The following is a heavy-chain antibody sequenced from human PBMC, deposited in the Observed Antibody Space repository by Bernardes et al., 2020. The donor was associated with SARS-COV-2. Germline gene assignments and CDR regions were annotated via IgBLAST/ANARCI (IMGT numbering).Heavy chain of an antibody. V-gene: IGHV4-61*02. Sequence: SETLSLTRTVSGGSISGGNYFWSWIRQPAGKGLEWIGRIYTSGNTNYNASLKSRVTISVDTSKNQFSLNLTSVTAADTARFFCARGLSSSLAFDTWGQGILVTVSS. J-gene: IGHJ4*02. CDR3: ARGLSSSLAFDT. CDR1: GGSISGGNYF. D-gene: IGHD6-6*01. CDR2: IYTSGNT.